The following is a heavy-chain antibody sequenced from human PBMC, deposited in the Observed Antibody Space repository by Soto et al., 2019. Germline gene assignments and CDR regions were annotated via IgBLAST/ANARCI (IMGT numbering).Heavy chain of an antibody. J-gene: IGHJ5*02. CDR2: IIPIFGTA. V-gene: IGHV1-69*13. CDR3: ARGRFHRRYDSSGSNWFDP. CDR1: GGPFSSYA. D-gene: IGHD3-22*01. Sequence: GASVKVSCTASGGPFSSYAISWVRHAPGQGLEWMGGIIPIFGTANYAQKFQGRVTITADESTSTAYMELSSMRSEDTAVYYCARGRFHRRYDSSGSNWFDPWGQGTLVTVSS.